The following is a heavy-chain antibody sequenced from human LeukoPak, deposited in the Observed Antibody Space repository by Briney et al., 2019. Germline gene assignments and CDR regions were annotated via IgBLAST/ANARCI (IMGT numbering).Heavy chain of an antibody. CDR2: IIPIFGTA. D-gene: IGHD2-2*01. V-gene: IGHV1-69*13. Sequence: ASMKVSCKASGYTFTSYAMHWVRQAPGQRLEWMGGIIPIFGTANYAQKFQGRVTITADESTSTAYMELSSLRSEDTAVYYCARDPPHASGWGQGTLVTVSS. J-gene: IGHJ4*02. CDR3: ARDPPHASG. CDR1: GYTFTSYA.